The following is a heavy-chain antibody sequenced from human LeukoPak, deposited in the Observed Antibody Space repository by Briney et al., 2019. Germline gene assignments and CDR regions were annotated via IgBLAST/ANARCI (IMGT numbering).Heavy chain of an antibody. D-gene: IGHD2-21*01. CDR1: GFTVSSNY. J-gene: IGHJ4*02. Sequence: GSLRLSCAASGFTVSSNYMSWVRQAPGKGLEWIGYIYYSGSTNYNPSLKSRVTISVDTSKNRFSLKLSSVTAADTAVYYCARGGAYCGGDCFPYFDYWGQGTLVTVSS. V-gene: IGHV4-59*02. CDR2: IYYSGST. CDR3: ARGGAYCGGDCFPYFDY.